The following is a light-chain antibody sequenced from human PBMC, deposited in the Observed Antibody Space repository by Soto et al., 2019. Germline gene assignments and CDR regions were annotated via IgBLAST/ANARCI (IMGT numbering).Light chain of an antibody. Sequence: EIVLTQSPDTLSLSPGERATLSCRASQSVSRSYFSWYQQKPGQAPRLLMYGASRRATGIPDRFSGSGSGTDSTLTISRLEPEDFAVYYCQQYGSSPTFGXXX. CDR1: QSVSRSY. J-gene: IGKJ4*01. CDR2: GAS. V-gene: IGKV3-20*01. CDR3: QQYGSSPT.